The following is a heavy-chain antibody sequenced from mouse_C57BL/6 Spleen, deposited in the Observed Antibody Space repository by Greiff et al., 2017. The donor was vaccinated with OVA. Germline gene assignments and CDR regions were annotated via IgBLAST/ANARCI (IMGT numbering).Heavy chain of an antibody. CDR2: IYPGGGDT. CDR1: GYAFSSSW. CDR3: ARRGYDGNLDY. J-gene: IGHJ2*01. V-gene: IGHV1-82*01. D-gene: IGHD2-1*01. Sequence: QVQLKESGPELVKPGASVKISCKASGYAFSSSWMNWVKQRPGKGLEWIGRIYPGGGDTNYNGKFKGKATLTADKSSSTAYMQLSILTSEDAAVYFCARRGYDGNLDYWGQGTTLTVSA.